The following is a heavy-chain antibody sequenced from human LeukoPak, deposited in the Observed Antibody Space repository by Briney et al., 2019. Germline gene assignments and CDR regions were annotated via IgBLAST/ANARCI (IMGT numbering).Heavy chain of an antibody. J-gene: IGHJ4*02. CDR2: INANGKEK. V-gene: IGHV3-7*01. D-gene: IGHD6-13*01. Sequence: PGGSLRLSCAASGFTFNSYWMIWVRQAPGKGLECVANINANGKEKYYADSVRGRFTISRDNDKNSLYLQMNNTTADDTAVYYYSRDSIAVAFFDYWGQGTLVTVSS. CDR1: GFTFNSYW. CDR3: SRDSIAVAFFDY.